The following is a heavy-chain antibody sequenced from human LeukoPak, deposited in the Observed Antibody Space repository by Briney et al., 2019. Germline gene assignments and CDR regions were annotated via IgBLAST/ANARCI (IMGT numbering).Heavy chain of an antibody. J-gene: IGHJ4*02. V-gene: IGHV4-39*01. D-gene: IGHD2-15*01. CDR2: SYYGGST. Sequence: SETLSLTCTVSGGSTSSSSYYWGWIRQSPGKGLEWIGSSYYGGSTYYNPSLKSRVTISIDTSKNQFSLNLSSVTAADTAVYYCVGRGGYCSGGSCYAEWGQGTLVSVSS. CDR3: VGRGGYCSGGSCYAE. CDR1: GGSTSSSSYY.